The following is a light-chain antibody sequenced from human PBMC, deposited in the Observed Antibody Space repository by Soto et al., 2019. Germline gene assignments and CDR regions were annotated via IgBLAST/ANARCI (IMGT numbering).Light chain of an antibody. V-gene: IGLV2-14*01. CDR3: NSYPNTAARV. CDR2: EVT. CDR1: SEDVGAHNF. Sequence: QSALTQPASVSGSTGQSITIYCTGTSEDVGAHNFVSWYQQHPGKAPKVLIYEVTNRPSGVSTRFSGSKSVNTAYLTISGIQAEDEADYYCNSYPNTAARVFGTGTKLTVL. J-gene: IGLJ1*01.